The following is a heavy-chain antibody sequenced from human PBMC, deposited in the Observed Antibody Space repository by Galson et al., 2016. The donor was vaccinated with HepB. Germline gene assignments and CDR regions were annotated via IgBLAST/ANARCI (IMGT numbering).Heavy chain of an antibody. J-gene: IGHJ6*02. Sequence: SVKVSCKASGYIFTNYGISWVRQAPGQGLEWMGWISTHSGNTNYAQKVQARVTMTVDTSTTTAYMELRSLRSDDTAVYYCARDWDPREVIRGVMIGYYGMEFWGQGTTVTVSS. CDR3: ARDWDPREVIRGVMIGYYGMEF. CDR1: GYIFTNYG. V-gene: IGHV1-18*01. CDR2: ISTHSGNT. D-gene: IGHD3-10*01.